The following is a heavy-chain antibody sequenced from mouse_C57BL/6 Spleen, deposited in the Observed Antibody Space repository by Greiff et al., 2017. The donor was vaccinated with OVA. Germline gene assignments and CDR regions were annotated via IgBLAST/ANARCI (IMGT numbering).Heavy chain of an antibody. V-gene: IGHV14-2*01. CDR2: IDPEDGET. Sequence: VQLQQSGAELVKPGASVKLSCTASGFNIKDYYMHWVKQRTEQGLEWIGRIDPEDGETKYAPKFQGKATITADTSSNTAYLQLSSLTSEDTAVYYCAPNLSYYYGSSYEGYFDVWGTGTTVTVSS. D-gene: IGHD1-1*01. CDR3: APNLSYYYGSSYEGYFDV. J-gene: IGHJ1*03. CDR1: GFNIKDYY.